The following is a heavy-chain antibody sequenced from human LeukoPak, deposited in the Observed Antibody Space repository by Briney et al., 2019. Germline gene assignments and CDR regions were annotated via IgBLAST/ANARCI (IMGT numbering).Heavy chain of an antibody. CDR3: ASSYYYDSSGYEPPFDY. Sequence: PSETLSLTCTVSGGSISSYYWSWIRQPPGKGLEWIGYIYYSGSTNYNPSLKSRVTISVDTSKNQFSLKLSSVTAADTAVYYCASSYYYDSSGYEPPFDYWGQGTLVTVSS. V-gene: IGHV4-59*12. CDR1: GGSISSYY. D-gene: IGHD3-22*01. CDR2: IYYSGST. J-gene: IGHJ4*02.